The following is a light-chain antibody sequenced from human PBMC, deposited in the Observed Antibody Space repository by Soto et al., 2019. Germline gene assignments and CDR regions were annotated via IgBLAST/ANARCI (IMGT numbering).Light chain of an antibody. J-gene: IGLJ3*02. CDR2: EVS. Sequence: QSALTQPPSASGSPGQSVTISCTGTSSDVGGYNYVSWYQQHPGKAPKVMIYEVSKRPTGVPDRFSGSKSGNTASLTVSGLQAEDEADYYCSSYAGSFWVFGGGTKLTVL. V-gene: IGLV2-8*01. CDR3: SSYAGSFWV. CDR1: SSDVGGYNY.